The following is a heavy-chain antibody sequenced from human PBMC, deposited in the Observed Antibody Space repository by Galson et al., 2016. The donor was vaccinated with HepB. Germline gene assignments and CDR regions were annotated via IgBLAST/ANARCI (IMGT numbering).Heavy chain of an antibody. D-gene: IGHD2-21*02. CDR2: IDPSDSYS. Sequence: QSGAEVKKPGESLTISCKGSGYTFTNYWITWLRQMPGKGLEWMGRIDPSDSYSNYSPSFEGHVTISVDETNTTAFLQWSSLKASDTAIYYCTRGFCEGTDCYTHLFVSWGKGTLVTVSS. J-gene: IGHJ5*01. V-gene: IGHV5-10-1*01. CDR1: GYTFTNYW. CDR3: TRGFCEGTDCYTHLFVS.